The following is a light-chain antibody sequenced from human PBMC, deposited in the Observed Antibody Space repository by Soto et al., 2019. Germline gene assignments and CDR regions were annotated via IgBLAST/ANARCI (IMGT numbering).Light chain of an antibody. CDR2: DAS. J-gene: IGKJ5*01. V-gene: IGKV3D-15*01. CDR1: QSVSRN. Sequence: ERVLTQSPATLSLFPGERATLSCRASQSVSRNLAWYQQRPGQAPRLLIYDASNRATGIPARFSGSGSGTEFNLTISSLQRNDFATYYCQHYDSYSWTFGQGTRLEIK. CDR3: QHYDSYSWT.